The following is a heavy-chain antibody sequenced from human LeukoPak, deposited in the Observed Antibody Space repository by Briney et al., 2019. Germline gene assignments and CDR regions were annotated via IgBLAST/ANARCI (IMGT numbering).Heavy chain of an antibody. D-gene: IGHD3-3*01. CDR1: GYTFTDYY. Sequence: ASVKVSCKVSGYTFTDYYMHWVQQAPGKGLEWMGLVDPEDGETIYAEKFQGRVTITADTSTDTAYMELSSLRSEDTAVYYCARGLEGTLSDTIFGVVIIYYYYYMDVWGKGTTVTVSS. CDR3: ARGLEGTLSDTIFGVVIIYYYYYMDV. V-gene: IGHV1-69-2*01. J-gene: IGHJ6*03. CDR2: VDPEDGET.